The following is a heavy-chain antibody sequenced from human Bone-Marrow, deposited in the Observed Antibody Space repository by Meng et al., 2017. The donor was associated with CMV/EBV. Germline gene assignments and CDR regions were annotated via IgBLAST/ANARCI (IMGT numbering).Heavy chain of an antibody. J-gene: IGHJ1*01. CDR1: GFYFSDHF. CDR2: IKPDSGAT. D-gene: IGHD1-1*01. CDR3: ARDHNWGPDH. V-gene: IGHV1-2*02. Sequence: ASVKVSCKTSGFYFSDHFMHWVRQAPGQGLEWMGWIKPDSGATNYAQTFRGRVTMTTDSSISTAYMELIRLTSDDTAFYYCARDHNWGPDHWGQGTLGTVSS.